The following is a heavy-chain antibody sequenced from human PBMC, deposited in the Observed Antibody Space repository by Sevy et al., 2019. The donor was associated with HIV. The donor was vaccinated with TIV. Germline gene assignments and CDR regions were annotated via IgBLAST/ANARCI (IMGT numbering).Heavy chain of an antibody. D-gene: IGHD6-6*01. Sequence: GGSLRLSCAASGFTFSSNWMHWVRQAPGKGLVWVSRINSDGSSTNYADSVKGRLPLSRDNSKNTLYLQMNSLRAEDTAVYYFARDALVLVSPKGKKDGYFQHWGQRALVTVSS. CDR1: GFTFSSNW. CDR3: ARDALVLVSPKGKKDGYFQH. V-gene: IGHV3-74*01. J-gene: IGHJ1*01. CDR2: INSDGSST.